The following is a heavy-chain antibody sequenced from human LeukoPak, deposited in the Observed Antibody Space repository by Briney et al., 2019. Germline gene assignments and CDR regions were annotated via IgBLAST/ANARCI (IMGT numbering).Heavy chain of an antibody. D-gene: IGHD3-9*01. CDR2: ISSSGSTI. V-gene: IGHV3-48*03. J-gene: IGHJ4*02. Sequence: QPGGSLRLSCAASGFTFSSYEMNWVRQAPGKGLEWVSYISSSGSTIYYADSVKGRFTISRDNAKNSLYLQMNSLRAEDTAVYYCARTYYDILTSYNPYFDYWGQGTLVTVSS. CDR1: GFTFSSYE. CDR3: ARTYYDILTSYNPYFDY.